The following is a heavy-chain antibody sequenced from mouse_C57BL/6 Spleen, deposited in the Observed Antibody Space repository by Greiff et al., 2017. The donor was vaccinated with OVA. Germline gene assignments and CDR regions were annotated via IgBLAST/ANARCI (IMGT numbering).Heavy chain of an antibody. CDR1: GYTFTSYW. J-gene: IGHJ3*01. CDR3: ASSSGYVPFAY. Sequence: QVQLQQPGAELVRPGSSVKLSCKASGYTFTSYWLDWVKQRPGQGLEWIGNIYPSDSETHYNQKFKDKATLTVDKSSSTAYMQLSSLTSEDSAVYYCASSSGYVPFAYWGQGTLVTVSA. V-gene: IGHV1-61*01. D-gene: IGHD3-2*02. CDR2: IYPSDSET.